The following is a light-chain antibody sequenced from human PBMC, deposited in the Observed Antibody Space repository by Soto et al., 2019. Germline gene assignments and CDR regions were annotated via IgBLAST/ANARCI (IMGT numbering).Light chain of an antibody. CDR2: AAS. V-gene: IGKV1-39*01. Sequence: DIQMTQSPSSLSASVGDRLTITCRASRSINSYLNWYQQKPGKAPNLLIYAASSLQSGVPSRFSGSGSGTDFTLTISSLQPEDFATYYCQQSYSAPITVGQGTRLEIK. CDR1: RSINSY. CDR3: QQSYSAPIT. J-gene: IGKJ5*01.